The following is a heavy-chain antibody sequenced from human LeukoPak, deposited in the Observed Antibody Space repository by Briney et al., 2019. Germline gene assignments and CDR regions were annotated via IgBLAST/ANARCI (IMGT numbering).Heavy chain of an antibody. V-gene: IGHV3-20*04. D-gene: IGHD2-15*01. CDR1: GFTFSSYG. CDR3: ARDASGGYVYYYYYMDV. J-gene: IGHJ6*03. CDR2: INWNGGST. Sequence: GGSLRLSCAASGFTFSSYGMHWVRQAPGKGLEWVSGINWNGGSTGYADSVKGRFTISRDNAKNSLYLQMNSLRAEDTALYYCARDASGGYVYYYYYMDVWGKGTTVTVSS.